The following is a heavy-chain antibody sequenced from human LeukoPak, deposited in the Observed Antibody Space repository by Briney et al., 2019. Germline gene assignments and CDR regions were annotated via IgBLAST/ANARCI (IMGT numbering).Heavy chain of an antibody. J-gene: IGHJ4*02. V-gene: IGHV4-39*07. Sequence: SETLSLTCTVSGGSISSSSYYWGWIRQPPGKGLEWIGSIYYSGSTYYNPSLKSRVTISVDTSKNQFSLKLSSVTAADTAVYYCARVSGYYDSSGYLRDTWMRTGYFDYWGQGTLVTVSS. CDR2: IYYSGST. CDR3: ARVSGYYDSSGYLRDTWMRTGYFDY. D-gene: IGHD3-22*01. CDR1: GGSISSSSYY.